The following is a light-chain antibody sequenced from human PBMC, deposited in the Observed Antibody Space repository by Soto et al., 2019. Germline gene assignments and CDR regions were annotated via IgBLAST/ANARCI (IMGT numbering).Light chain of an antibody. V-gene: IGLV2-14*03. J-gene: IGLJ3*02. Sequence: QSVLTQPASVSGSPGQSITISCTGTSRDVGDYNYVSWYQQHPGKAPKLMIYDVSSRPSGVSNRFSGSKSGNTASLTISGLQAEDEAGYYCSSHASGIVVFGGGTKLTVL. CDR3: SSHASGIVV. CDR1: SRDVGDYNY. CDR2: DVS.